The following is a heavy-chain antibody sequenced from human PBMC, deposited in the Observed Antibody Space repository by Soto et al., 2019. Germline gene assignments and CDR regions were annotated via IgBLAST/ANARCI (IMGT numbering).Heavy chain of an antibody. CDR3: ARGGHDFWSGPFDY. V-gene: IGHV4-4*07. Sequence: QGHLQESGPGLVRPSETLSLTCSVSGGSISTYYCNWIRQPAGKGLEWIGRIDASGCTNYNPSLKSRVTMSVDTSKNQFSLKLSSVTAAETALYYCARGGHDFWSGPFDYWGQGTPVNVTS. J-gene: IGHJ4*02. CDR1: GGSISTYY. CDR2: IDASGCT. D-gene: IGHD3-3*01.